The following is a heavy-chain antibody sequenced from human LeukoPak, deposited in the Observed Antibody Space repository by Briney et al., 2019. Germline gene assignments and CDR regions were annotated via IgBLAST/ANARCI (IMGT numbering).Heavy chain of an antibody. CDR2: IKRKSDGGTT. CDR1: GFTFSSYA. J-gene: IGHJ6*02. Sequence: GGSLRLSCAASGFTFSSYAMNWVRRAPGKGLEWVGRIKRKSDGGTTDYAAPVKGRFIISKDDSKNTLSLQMNSLKVEDTAVYYCSADLGEADGGYHYGLDVWGQGTTVTVSS. D-gene: IGHD4-17*01. CDR3: SADLGEADGGYHYGLDV. V-gene: IGHV3-15*01.